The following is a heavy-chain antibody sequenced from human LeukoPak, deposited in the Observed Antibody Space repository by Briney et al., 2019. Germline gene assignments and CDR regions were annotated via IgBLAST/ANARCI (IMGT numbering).Heavy chain of an antibody. CDR2: ILTSGTT. CDR3: ARPYYYDSRIDP. CDR1: NGSISSYH. J-gene: IGHJ5*02. Sequence: SETLSLTCTVSNGSISSYHWSWVRQPPGKGLEWIGYILTSGTTNYNPSLKSRLTISVDTSKNQFTLKLNSVTAADTAVYYCARPYYYDSRIDPWGQGILVTVSS. D-gene: IGHD3-22*01. V-gene: IGHV4-4*09.